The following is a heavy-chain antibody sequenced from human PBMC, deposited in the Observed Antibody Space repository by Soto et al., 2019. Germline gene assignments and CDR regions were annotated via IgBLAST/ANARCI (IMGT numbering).Heavy chain of an antibody. CDR3: ARGNWNYYYGFDV. CDR2: IKPDGSEQ. J-gene: IGHJ6*02. Sequence: GGSLRLSCAASEFTFDKYYMTWVRQAPGKGPEWVANIKPDGSEQYYVDSVKGRFTISRDNANNSLYLQMNSLRAEDAAVYFCARGNWNYYYGFDVWGQGTTVTVS. V-gene: IGHV3-7*01. CDR1: EFTFDKYY. D-gene: IGHD1-20*01.